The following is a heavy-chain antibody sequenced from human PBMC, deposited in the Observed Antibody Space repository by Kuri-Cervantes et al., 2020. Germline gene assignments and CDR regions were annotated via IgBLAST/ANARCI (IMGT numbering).Heavy chain of an antibody. J-gene: IGHJ4*02. CDR3: ARDYGYYFDY. V-gene: IGHV3-48*02. CDR2: ISSSSSTI. D-gene: IGHD4-17*01. Sequence: GESLKIPCAASGFTFSSYSMNWVRQAPGKGLEWVSYISSSSSTIYYADSVKGRFTISRDNAKNSLYLQMNSLRDEDTAVYYCARDYGYYFDYWGQGTLVTVSS. CDR1: GFTFSSYS.